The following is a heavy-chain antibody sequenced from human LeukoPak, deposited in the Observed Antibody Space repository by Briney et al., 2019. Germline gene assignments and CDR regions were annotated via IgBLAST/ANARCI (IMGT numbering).Heavy chain of an antibody. Sequence: TSQTLSLTCAVSGGSISSGGYSWSWIRQPPGKGLEWIGYIYHSGSTYYNPSLKSRVTISVDRSKNQFSLKLSSVTAADTAVYYCARARSGRGWFDPWGQGTLVTVSS. V-gene: IGHV4-30-2*01. CDR1: GGSISSGGYS. CDR3: ARARSGRGWFDP. J-gene: IGHJ5*02. D-gene: IGHD3-10*01. CDR2: IYHSGST.